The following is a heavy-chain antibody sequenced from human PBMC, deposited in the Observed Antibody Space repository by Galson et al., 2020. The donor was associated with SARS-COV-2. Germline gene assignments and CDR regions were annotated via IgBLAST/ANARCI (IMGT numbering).Heavy chain of an antibody. Sequence: SETLSLTCTVSGDSLSSGGYYWSWIRQLPGKGLEWIGYIYYTGKTYYNPSLKSRVTMSADTSKNQFSLKLSSVTAADTAVYYCARDGITGYNGMDVWGPGTTVAVSS. CDR3: ARDGITGYNGMDV. J-gene: IGHJ6*02. CDR2: IYYTGKT. D-gene: IGHD2-2*02. CDR1: GDSLSSGGYY. V-gene: IGHV4-31*03.